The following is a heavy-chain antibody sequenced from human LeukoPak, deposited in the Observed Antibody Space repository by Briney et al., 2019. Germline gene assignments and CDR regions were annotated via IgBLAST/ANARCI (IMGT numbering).Heavy chain of an antibody. D-gene: IGHD2-8*01. CDR3: AAQPCINGICYLDY. CDR2: ISYHARDQ. J-gene: IGHJ4*02. V-gene: IGHV3-30*04. CDR1: GFTFSDHA. Sequence: GGSLRLSCTASGFTFSDHAMHWVRQAPGKGLEWVTVISYHARDQFYADCVKGRFTVSRDNSRNTLYLQMNSLRAEDSAVYYCAAQPCINGICYLDYWGQGTLVTVSS.